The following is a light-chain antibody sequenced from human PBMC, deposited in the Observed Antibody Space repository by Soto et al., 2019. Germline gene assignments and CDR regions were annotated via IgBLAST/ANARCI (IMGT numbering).Light chain of an antibody. CDR1: QSISSW. CDR3: QQYNSYWT. CDR2: KAS. J-gene: IGKJ1*01. Sequence: DIQMTQSPSTLSASVGDRVTITCRASQSISSWLAWYQQKPGEAPKLLIYKASSLESGVPSRFSGSGSGTEFTLTISSLQPDDFATYYCQQYNSYWTFGQGTKVEIQ. V-gene: IGKV1-5*03.